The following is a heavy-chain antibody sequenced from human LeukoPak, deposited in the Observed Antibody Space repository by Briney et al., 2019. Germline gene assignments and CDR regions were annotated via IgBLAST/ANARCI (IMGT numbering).Heavy chain of an antibody. Sequence: PGGSLRLSCAASGFTFSSYWMSWVRQAPGKGLEWVANIKQDGSEKYYVDSVKGRFTISRDNAKNSLYLQMNSLRAEDTAVYYCARDRTVTTREGAFDIWGQGTMVTVSS. J-gene: IGHJ3*02. V-gene: IGHV3-7*01. CDR3: ARDRTVTTREGAFDI. D-gene: IGHD4-17*01. CDR1: GFTFSSYW. CDR2: IKQDGSEK.